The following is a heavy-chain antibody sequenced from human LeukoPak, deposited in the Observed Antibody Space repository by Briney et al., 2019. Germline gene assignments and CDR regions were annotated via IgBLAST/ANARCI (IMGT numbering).Heavy chain of an antibody. V-gene: IGHV3-30*02. J-gene: IGHJ4*02. CDR3: ARTYGGNYFDY. D-gene: IGHD4-23*01. CDR2: IRYDGINK. CDR1: GFNFSSFG. Sequence: GGSLRLSCAASGFNFSSFGVHWVRQAPGKGLEWVTFIRYDGINKYYADSVKGRFTISRDNSGNTMYLQINSLRPEDTDVYYCARTYGGNYFDYWGQATLVTVSS.